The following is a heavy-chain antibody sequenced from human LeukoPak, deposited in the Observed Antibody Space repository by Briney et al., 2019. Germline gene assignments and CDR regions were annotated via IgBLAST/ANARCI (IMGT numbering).Heavy chain of an antibody. CDR2: IYPDDLDA. V-gene: IGHV5-51*01. J-gene: IGHJ4*02. D-gene: IGHD6-13*01. CDR1: EYSFPNYC. CDR3: AIGRGGQQLGDY. Sequence: GESLKISCKHSEYSFPNYCIGWVRQMPGKGLEWMGFIYPDDLDARYSPSFQGRVTFSADKSTSTAYLQWSSLKASDTAMYYCAIGRGGQQLGDYWGQGTLVTVSS.